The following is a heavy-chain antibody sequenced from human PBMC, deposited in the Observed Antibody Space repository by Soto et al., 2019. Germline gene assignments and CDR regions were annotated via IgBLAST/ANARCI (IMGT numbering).Heavy chain of an antibody. CDR2: INAGNGNT. V-gene: IGHV1-3*01. Sequence: ASVKVSCKASGYTFTSYAMHWVRQAPGQRLEWMGWINAGNGNTKYSQKFQGRGTITRDTSASTAYMELSSLRSEDTAVYYCARDGLYCSSTRCYSITYGMDVWGQGTTVTV. J-gene: IGHJ6*02. CDR3: ARDGLYCSSTRCYSITYGMDV. D-gene: IGHD2-2*01. CDR1: GYTFTSYA.